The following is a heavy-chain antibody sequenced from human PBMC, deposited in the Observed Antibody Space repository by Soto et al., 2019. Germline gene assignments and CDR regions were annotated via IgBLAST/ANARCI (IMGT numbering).Heavy chain of an antibody. V-gene: IGHV1-18*01. Sequence: QVQLVQSGAEVKKPGASVKVSCKASGYTFTNYGINWVRQAPGQGPEWMGWISGYNGETKYAQSLHGRVTITTDTSTSTAYMELRSLRSDDTAVYYGARGGSSWSAEYYQHWGQGTLVIVSS. CDR2: ISGYNGET. J-gene: IGHJ1*01. CDR3: ARGGSSWSAEYYQH. CDR1: GYTFTNYG. D-gene: IGHD6-19*01.